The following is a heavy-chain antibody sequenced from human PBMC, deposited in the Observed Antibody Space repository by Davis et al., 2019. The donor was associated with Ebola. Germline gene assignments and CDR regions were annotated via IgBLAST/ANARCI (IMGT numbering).Heavy chain of an antibody. CDR3: TLLQEHL. Sequence: GGSLRLSCAASGFPFTTYIMNWVRQAPGKGLEWVSSISSTSTYIFYAGSVRGRFTISRDNSKNTLYLQMNSLHQGPIGLPPGTLLQEHLWG. J-gene: IGHJ6*01. CDR2: ISSTSTYI. V-gene: IGHV3-21*01. CDR1: GFPFTTYI.